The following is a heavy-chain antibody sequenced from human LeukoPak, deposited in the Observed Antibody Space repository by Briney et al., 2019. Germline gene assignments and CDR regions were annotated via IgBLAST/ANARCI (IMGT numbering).Heavy chain of an antibody. CDR1: GGSISSSNW. CDR3: ARDRSDIVASITWGYYFDY. D-gene: IGHD5-12*01. Sequence: PSETLSLTCAVSGGSISSSNWWSWVRQPPGKGLEWIGEIYHSGSTNYNPSLKSRVTISVDTSKKQFSLKLSSVTAADTAVYYCARDRSDIVASITWGYYFDYWGQGTLVTVSS. CDR2: IYHSGST. V-gene: IGHV4-4*02. J-gene: IGHJ4*02.